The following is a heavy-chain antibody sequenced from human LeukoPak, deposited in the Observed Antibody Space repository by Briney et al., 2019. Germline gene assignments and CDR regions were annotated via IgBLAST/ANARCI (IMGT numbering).Heavy chain of an antibody. Sequence: SETLSLTCAVSGGSISGYYWSWIRQPPGKELEWIGNFYYNGRTYYNPSLKNRGTISANRTKTHFSLKRRSVPSADNAVSYCVETGETSGTTNDVFDIGAQGTEVTVSS. CDR3: VETGETSGTTNDVFDI. CDR2: FYYNGRT. V-gene: IGHV4-59*08. J-gene: IGHJ3*02. CDR1: GGSISGYY. D-gene: IGHD4-17*01.